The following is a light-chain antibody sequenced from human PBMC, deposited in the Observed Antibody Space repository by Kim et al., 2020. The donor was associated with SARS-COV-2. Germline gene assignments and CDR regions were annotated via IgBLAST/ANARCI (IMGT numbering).Light chain of an antibody. Sequence: AIQMTQSPSSLSASVGDRVTITCRASQGIRNDLGWYQLKPGRAPNLLIYATSTLQSGVPSRFSGSGSGTDFTLTISSLQPEDVATYYCLQDYDYPLTFGGGTKVDIK. CDR1: QGIRND. J-gene: IGKJ4*01. CDR2: ATS. V-gene: IGKV1-6*01. CDR3: LQDYDYPLT.